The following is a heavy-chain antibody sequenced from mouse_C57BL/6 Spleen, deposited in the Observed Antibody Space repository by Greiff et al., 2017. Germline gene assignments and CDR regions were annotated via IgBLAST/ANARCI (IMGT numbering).Heavy chain of an antibody. Sequence: VQLQQSGPELVKPGASVKISCKASGYSFTSYYIHWVKQRPGQGLEWIGWIYPGSGNTKYNEKFKGKATLTADTSSSTAYMQLSSLTSEDSAVYYCERRIARVVAAGAMDYWGKGTSVTVSS. CDR3: ERRIARVVAAGAMDY. CDR2: IYPGSGNT. D-gene: IGHD1-1*01. J-gene: IGHJ4*01. CDR1: GYSFTSYY. V-gene: IGHV1-66*01.